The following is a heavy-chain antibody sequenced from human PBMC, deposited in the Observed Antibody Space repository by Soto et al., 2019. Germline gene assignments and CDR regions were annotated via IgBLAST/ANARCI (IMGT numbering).Heavy chain of an antibody. CDR1: GYTFTSYY. CDR2: INPSGGST. D-gene: IGHD3-10*01. V-gene: IGHV1-46*01. Sequence: QVQLVQSGAEVKKPGASVKVSCKASGYTFTSYYMHWVRQAPGQGLEWMGIINPSGGSTSYAQKFQGRVTMTRDTSTSTVYMELSSLRSEDTAVYYCARAGPVRGVHYYGMDVWAKGPRSPSP. CDR3: ARAGPVRGVHYYGMDV. J-gene: IGHJ6*02.